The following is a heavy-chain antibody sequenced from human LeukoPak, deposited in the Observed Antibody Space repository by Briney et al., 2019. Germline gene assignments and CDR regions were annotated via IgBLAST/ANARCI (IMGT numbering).Heavy chain of an antibody. Sequence: GGSLRLSCAASGFTLSRYGMHWVRQAPGKGLEWVAFIRFDGKNRYYADSVKGRFTISRDNSKNTLYLQMNSLRTEDTAVYYCARGSQYNILTGFIVGAMDDFDYWGQGTLVTVSS. V-gene: IGHV3-30*02. J-gene: IGHJ4*02. CDR3: ARGSQYNILTGFIVGAMDDFDY. CDR2: IRFDGKNR. CDR1: GFTLSRYG. D-gene: IGHD3-9*01.